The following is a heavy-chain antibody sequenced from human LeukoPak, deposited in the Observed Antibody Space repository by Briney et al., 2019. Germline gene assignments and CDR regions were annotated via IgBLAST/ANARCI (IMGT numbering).Heavy chain of an antibody. CDR2: ISSNGGST. Sequence: PRGSLRLSCAASGFTFSSYAMHWVRQAPGKGLEYVSAISSNGGSTYYANSVKGRFTISRDNSKNTLYLQMGSLRAEDMAVYYCARGDLVAIFGVDPVGIDYWGQGTLVTVSS. CDR1: GFTFSSYA. J-gene: IGHJ4*02. V-gene: IGHV3-64*01. D-gene: IGHD3-3*01. CDR3: ARGDLVAIFGVDPVGIDY.